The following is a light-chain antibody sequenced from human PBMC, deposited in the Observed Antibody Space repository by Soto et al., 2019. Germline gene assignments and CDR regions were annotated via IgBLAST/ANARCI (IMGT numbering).Light chain of an antibody. CDR1: NSNIGSTYD. CDR2: ANN. CDR3: QSYDRSLTVVV. V-gene: IGLV1-40*01. Sequence: QLVLTQPPAVSGAPGQRVTISCTGSNSNIGSTYDVQWYQQLPRTAPRLVIYANNNRPSGVPDRFSGSRSGSSASLAIAGLQPEDEADYYCQSYDRSLTVVVFGGGTKLTV. J-gene: IGLJ2*01.